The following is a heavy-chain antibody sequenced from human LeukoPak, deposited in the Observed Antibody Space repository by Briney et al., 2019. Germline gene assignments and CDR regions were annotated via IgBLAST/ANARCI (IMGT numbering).Heavy chain of an antibody. D-gene: IGHD6-6*01. J-gene: IGHJ6*03. V-gene: IGHV5-51*01. CDR1: GYSFTSYW. Sequence: GGSLRLSCTGSGYSFTSYWIGWVRQMPGKGLEWMGIIYPGESDTKYSPSSQGQVTISADKSISTAYLQWSSLKASDTAMYYCARHVIAARFYYYYMDVWGKGTTVTVSS. CDR3: ARHVIAARFYYYYMDV. CDR2: IYPGESDT.